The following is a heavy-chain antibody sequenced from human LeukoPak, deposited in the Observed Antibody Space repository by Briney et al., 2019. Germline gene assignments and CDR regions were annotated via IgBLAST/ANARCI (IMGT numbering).Heavy chain of an antibody. J-gene: IGHJ4*02. V-gene: IGHV4-39*02. D-gene: IGHD6-13*01. CDR3: ARRPSGSAAGSKRAMDY. CDR1: GGSISSSTHY. CDR2: IYYSGST. Sequence: SETLSLICTVSGGSISSSTHYWDWIRQPPGKGLEWIGRIYYSGSTYYNPSLKSRVTISVDTSKNHFSLKLSSVTAADTAVYYCARRPSGSAAGSKRAMDYWGQGTLVTVSS.